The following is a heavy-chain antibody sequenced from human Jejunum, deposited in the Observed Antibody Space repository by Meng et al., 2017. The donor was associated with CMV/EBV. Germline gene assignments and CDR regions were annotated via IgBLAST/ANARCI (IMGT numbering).Heavy chain of an antibody. V-gene: IGHV3-30*02. CDR2: ARYVGLND. D-gene: IGHD3-10*01. Sequence: ASGFTFSSPAMHWVRQAPGKGLEWVAFARYVGLNDRYADSVKGRFTISRDNSKNTLYLQMNSLRAEDTAVYYCAKSRGHWQSDLWGRGTLVTVSS. J-gene: IGHJ2*01. CDR1: GFTFSSPA. CDR3: AKSRGHWQSDL.